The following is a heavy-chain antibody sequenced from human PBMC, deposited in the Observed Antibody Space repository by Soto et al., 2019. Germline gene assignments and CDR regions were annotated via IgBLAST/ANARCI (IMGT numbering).Heavy chain of an antibody. J-gene: IGHJ4*02. D-gene: IGHD6-6*01. CDR1: GFTLSNYV. CDR3: AKGPEQLVHGVFDC. Sequence: GGSLRLSCAASGFTLSNYVMSWVRQAPGKGLEWVSGVEAGAGGAGTYVADSMKGRVTISRDNSKNMLYLQMNSLRAEDTAVYYCAKGPEQLVHGVFDCWGQGTLVTVSS. V-gene: IGHV3-23*01. CDR2: VEAGAGGAGT.